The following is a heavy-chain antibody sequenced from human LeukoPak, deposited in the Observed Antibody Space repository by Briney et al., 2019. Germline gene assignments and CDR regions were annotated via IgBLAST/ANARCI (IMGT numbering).Heavy chain of an antibody. D-gene: IGHD4/OR15-4a*01. V-gene: IGHV4-34*01. J-gene: IGHJ6*02. Sequence: NPSETLSLTCAVYGGSFSGYYWSWIRQPPGKGLEWIGEINHSGSTNYNPSLKSRVTISVDTSKNQFSLKLSSVTAADTAVYYCASLTSDYYYYGMDVWGQGTTVTVSS. CDR3: ASLTSDYYYYGMDV. CDR2: INHSGST. CDR1: GGSFSGYY.